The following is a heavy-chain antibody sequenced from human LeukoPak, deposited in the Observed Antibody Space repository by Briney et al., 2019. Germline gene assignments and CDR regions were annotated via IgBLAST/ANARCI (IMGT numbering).Heavy chain of an antibody. D-gene: IGHD2-15*01. Sequence: GGSLRLSCAASGFTFSYYSMNWVRQAPGKGLEWVSYISGSSSSIYYADSVKGRFTISRDNAKNSLYLQMNSLRAEDTAVYYCARDDCSGGSCYPRSDNWFDPWGQGTLVTVSS. J-gene: IGHJ5*02. CDR3: ARDDCSGGSCYPRSDNWFDP. CDR1: GFTFSYYS. CDR2: ISGSSSSI. V-gene: IGHV3-48*04.